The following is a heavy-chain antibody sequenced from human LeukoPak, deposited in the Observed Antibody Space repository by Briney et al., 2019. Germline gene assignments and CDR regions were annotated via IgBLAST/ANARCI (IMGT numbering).Heavy chain of an antibody. Sequence: GGSLRLSCATSGFTFSFYSLSWVRQAPGKGLEGVSSISGSSLYIEYADSVKGRFTISTNNAKNSLHLQMNSLTAADPAVYYCARAHTSGYYVKYWGKGTLVTVSS. CDR3: ARAHTSGYYVKY. J-gene: IGHJ4*02. V-gene: IGHV3-21*06. CDR2: ISGSSLYI. D-gene: IGHD3-22*01. CDR1: GFTFSFYS.